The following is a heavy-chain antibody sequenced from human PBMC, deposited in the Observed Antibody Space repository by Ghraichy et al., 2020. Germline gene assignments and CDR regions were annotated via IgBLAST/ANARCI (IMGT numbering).Heavy chain of an antibody. Sequence: GGSLRLSCAASGFTFSSYAMSWVRQAPGKGLEWVSAISGSGGSTYYADSVKGRFTISRDNSKNTLYLQMNSLRAEDTAVYYCAKASLFGDTAMAGGDYWGQGTLVTVSS. J-gene: IGHJ4*02. CDR2: ISGSGGST. V-gene: IGHV3-23*01. CDR1: GFTFSSYA. D-gene: IGHD5-18*01. CDR3: AKASLFGDTAMAGGDY.